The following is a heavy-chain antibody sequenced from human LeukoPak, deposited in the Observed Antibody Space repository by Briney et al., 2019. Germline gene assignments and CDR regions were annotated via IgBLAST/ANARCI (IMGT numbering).Heavy chain of an antibody. D-gene: IGHD1-26*01. CDR3: ARNESVLGTTGLNDFFDD. V-gene: IGHV4-39*01. CDR2: VYYSGST. J-gene: IGHJ4*02. Sequence: SETLSLTCTVSGGSIRGSSDYWGWIRQSPGKGLEWIGRVYYSGSTYYNPSRKSRVSIPVDTSKNQFHVRLTSVTAADTAVYYCARNESVLGTTGLNDFFDDWGQGTLVTVSS. CDR1: GGSIRGSSDY.